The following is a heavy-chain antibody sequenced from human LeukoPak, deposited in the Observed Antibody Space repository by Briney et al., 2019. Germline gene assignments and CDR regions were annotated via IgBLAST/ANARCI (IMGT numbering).Heavy chain of an antibody. D-gene: IGHD3-10*01. CDR3: ATRSQAPAN. CDR2: INEDGSEK. J-gene: IGHJ4*02. Sequence: GGSLRLSCAASGFTFSTYWMTWVRQAPGKGLEWVANINEDGSEKNYVDSVKGRFTISRDNAKNSLSLQVESLRVEDTVVYYCATRSQAPANWGQGTLVTVSS. V-gene: IGHV3-7*01. CDR1: GFTFSTYW.